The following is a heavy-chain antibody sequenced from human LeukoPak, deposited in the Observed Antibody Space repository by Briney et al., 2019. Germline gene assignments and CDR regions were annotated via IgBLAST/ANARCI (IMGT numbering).Heavy chain of an antibody. CDR3: AGTGYYLP. D-gene: IGHD1-26*01. CDR1: GFTFSDHH. Sequence: GGSLRLSYAASGFTFSDHHMSWIRQVPGKGLEWISHITSGTTIYYADSVKGRFTISRDNAKNSLFLQMNSLRAEDTAVYYCAGTGYYLPWGQGTLVTVSS. V-gene: IGHV3-11*04. J-gene: IGHJ5*02. CDR2: ITSGTTI.